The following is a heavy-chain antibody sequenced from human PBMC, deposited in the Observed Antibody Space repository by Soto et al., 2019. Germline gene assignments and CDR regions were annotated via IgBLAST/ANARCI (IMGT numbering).Heavy chain of an antibody. D-gene: IGHD4-4*01. CDR2: ISGSGGST. J-gene: IGHJ4*02. CDR1: GFTFSSYA. CDR3: ANAVTTSVFPPGTQIDY. Sequence: PGGSLRLSCAASGFTFSSYAMSWVRQAPGKGLEWVSAISGSGGSTYYADSVKGRFTISRDNSKNTLYLQMNSLRAEDTAVYYCANAVTTSVFPPGTQIDYWGQGTLVTVSS. V-gene: IGHV3-23*01.